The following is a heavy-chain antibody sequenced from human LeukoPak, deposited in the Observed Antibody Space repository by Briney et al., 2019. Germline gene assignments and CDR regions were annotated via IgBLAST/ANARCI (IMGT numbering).Heavy chain of an antibody. Sequence: ASVKVSCKASGYTFTRTHMHWVRQAPGQGLEWMGIINTSDGGTSYAQKFQGRVTMTSDTSTSTVYMELSSLRSADTAIYYCAKSEWWSFYEFWGQGTLITVSS. D-gene: IGHD2-15*01. J-gene: IGHJ4*02. CDR3: AKSEWWSFYEF. V-gene: IGHV1-46*01. CDR1: GYTFTRTH. CDR2: INTSDGGT.